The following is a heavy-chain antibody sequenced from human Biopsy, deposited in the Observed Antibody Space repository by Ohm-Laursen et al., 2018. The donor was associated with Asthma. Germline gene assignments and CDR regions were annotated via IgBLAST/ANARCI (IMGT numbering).Heavy chain of an antibody. CDR3: ARGQVNKVQLDRPRVFDL. CDR2: ISSYGSTT. Sequence: SLRLSCAASGFSFSDYYMTWMRQAQGKGLEWVSSISSYGSTTYPAESVKGRFTISRDNAQKSLFLQMGSLRAEDTAIYYCARGQVNKVQLDRPRVFDLWGQGTVVTVSS. D-gene: IGHD1-1*01. CDR1: GFSFSDYY. J-gene: IGHJ3*01. V-gene: IGHV3-11*01.